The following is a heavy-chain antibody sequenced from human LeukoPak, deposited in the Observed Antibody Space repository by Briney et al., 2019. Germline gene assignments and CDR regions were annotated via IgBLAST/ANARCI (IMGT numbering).Heavy chain of an antibody. V-gene: IGHV1-69*05. CDR1: GGTSSSYA. J-gene: IGHJ4*02. CDR2: IIPIFGTA. D-gene: IGHD2-21*02. CDR3: ARAYCGGDCYPPLYDY. Sequence: SVKVSCKASGGTSSSYAISWVRQAPGQGLEWMGGIIPIFGTANYAQKFQGRVTITTDESTSTAYMELTSLRSEDTAVYYCARAYCGGDCYPPLYDYWGQGTLVTVSP.